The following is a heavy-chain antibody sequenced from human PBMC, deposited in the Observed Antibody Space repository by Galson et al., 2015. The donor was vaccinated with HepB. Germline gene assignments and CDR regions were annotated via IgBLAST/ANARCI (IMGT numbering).Heavy chain of an antibody. CDR1: GFTFDDYA. Sequence: SLRLSCAASGFTFDDYAMHWVRQAPGKGLEWVSGVSWNGGSIAYADSVKGRFTISRDNAKNSLYLQMNSLRAEDTALYYCAKPMIAERRNQPAFEIWVQGTVVTASS. J-gene: IGHJ3*02. V-gene: IGHV3-9*01. D-gene: IGHD3-22*01. CDR2: VSWNGGSI. CDR3: AKPMIAERRNQPAFEI.